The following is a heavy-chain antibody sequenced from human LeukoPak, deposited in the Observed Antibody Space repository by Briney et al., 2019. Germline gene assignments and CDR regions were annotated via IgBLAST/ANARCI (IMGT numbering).Heavy chain of an antibody. CDR3: ARDLAYSRLDY. CDR2: INPDGNKK. Sequence: GGSLRLSCAVSGLTFSSSWMDWVRQAPGKGLEWVASINPDGNKKYSADSVKGRFTVSRDNAENSLYLQMNSLRVEDTAFYYCARDLAYSRLDYWGQGMLVTVSS. CDR1: GLTFSSSW. J-gene: IGHJ4*02. V-gene: IGHV3-7*01. D-gene: IGHD5-18*01.